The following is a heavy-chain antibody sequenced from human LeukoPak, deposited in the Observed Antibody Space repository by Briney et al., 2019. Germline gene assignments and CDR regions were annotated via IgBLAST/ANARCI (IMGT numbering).Heavy chain of an antibody. CDR2: IYYSGST. CDR1: GGSISSYY. D-gene: IGHD5-24*01. CDR3: ARGGGDRDGYNLNFQH. J-gene: IGHJ1*01. V-gene: IGHV4-59*01. Sequence: SETLSLTCTVSGGSISSYYWSWIRQPPGKGLEWIGYIYYSGSTNYNPSLKSRVTISVDTSKNQFSLKLSSVTAADTAWYYCARGGGDRDGYNLNFQHWGQGTLVTVSS.